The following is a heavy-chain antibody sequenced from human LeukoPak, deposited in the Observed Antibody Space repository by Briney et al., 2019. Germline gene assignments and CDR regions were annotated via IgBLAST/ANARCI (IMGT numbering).Heavy chain of an antibody. D-gene: IGHD3-3*01. Sequence: GASVKVSCKASGGTFSSYAISWVRQAPGQGLEWMGRIIPILGIANYAQKLQGRVTITADKSTSTAYMELSSLRSEDTAVYYCAREGTIFGVVIMSNYYYYGMDVWGQGTTVTVSS. CDR3: AREGTIFGVVIMSNYYYYGMDV. CDR1: GGTFSSYA. V-gene: IGHV1-69*04. J-gene: IGHJ6*02. CDR2: IIPILGIA.